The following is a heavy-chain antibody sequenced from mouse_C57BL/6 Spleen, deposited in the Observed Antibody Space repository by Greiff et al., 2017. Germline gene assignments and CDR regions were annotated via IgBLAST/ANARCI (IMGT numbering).Heavy chain of an antibody. V-gene: IGHV1-80*01. J-gene: IGHJ4*01. D-gene: IGHD2-12*01. CDR1: GYAFSSYW. CDR2: IYPGDGDT. Sequence: QVQLQQSGAELVKPGASVKISCKASGYAFSSYWMNWVKQRPGKGLEWIGQIYPGDGDTNYNGKFKGKATLTADKSSSTAYMQLRSLTSEDSAVXFCERRTTLYYYAMDYWGQGTSVTVSS. CDR3: ERRTTLYYYAMDY.